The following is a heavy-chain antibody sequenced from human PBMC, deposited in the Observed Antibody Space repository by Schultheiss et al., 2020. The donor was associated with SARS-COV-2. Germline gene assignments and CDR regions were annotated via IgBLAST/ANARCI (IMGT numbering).Heavy chain of an antibody. V-gene: IGHV1-18*01. CDR1: GYTFTSYD. J-gene: IGHJ6*02. D-gene: IGHD4-23*01. Sequence: ASVKVSCKASGYTFTSYDINWVRQATGQGLEWMGWISAYNGNTNYAQKLQGRVTMTTDTSTSTAYMELSSLRSEDTAVYYCAIRNSVSYYYYYGMDVWGQGTTVTGAS. CDR2: ISAYNGNT. CDR3: AIRNSVSYYYYYGMDV.